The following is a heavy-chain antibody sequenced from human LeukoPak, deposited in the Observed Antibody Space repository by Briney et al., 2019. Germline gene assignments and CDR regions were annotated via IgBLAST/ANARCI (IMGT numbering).Heavy chain of an antibody. Sequence: SGTLSLTCTVSGGSISSGGYYWSWIRQHPGKGLEWIGYIYYSGSTYYNPSLKSRVTISVDTSKNQFSLKLSSVTAADTAVYYCARGRKAIVAVDYWGQGTLVTISS. D-gene: IGHD2-2*01. J-gene: IGHJ4*02. CDR2: IYYSGST. CDR3: ARGRKAIVAVDY. V-gene: IGHV4-31*03. CDR1: GGSISSGGYY.